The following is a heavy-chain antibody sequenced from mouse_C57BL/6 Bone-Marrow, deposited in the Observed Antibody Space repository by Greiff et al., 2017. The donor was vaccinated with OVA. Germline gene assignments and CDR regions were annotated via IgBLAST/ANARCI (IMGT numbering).Heavy chain of an antibody. V-gene: IGHV1-54*01. Sequence: QVQLQQSGAELVRPGPSVKVSCKASGYAFTNYLIEWVKQRPGQGLEWIGVINPGRGGTNYNEKFKGKETLTAAKSSSTAYMQLSSLTSEDSAVYCCARTSLGRGGGYYFDYWGQGTTLTVSS. D-gene: IGHD4-1*01. CDR1: GYAFTNYL. CDR3: ARTSLGRGGGYYFDY. J-gene: IGHJ2*01. CDR2: INPGRGGT.